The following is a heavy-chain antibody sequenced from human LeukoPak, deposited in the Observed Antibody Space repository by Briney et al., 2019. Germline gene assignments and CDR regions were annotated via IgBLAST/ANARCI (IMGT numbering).Heavy chain of an antibody. V-gene: IGHV1-2*06. CDR2: FDPNNGGT. CDR1: GYTFTGYY. D-gene: IGHD4-11*01. CDR3: ARGTTTVTLYFDY. J-gene: IGHJ4*02. Sequence: ASVKVSCKAFGYTFTGYYMHWVRQAPGQGLEWMGRFDPNNGGTSYAQKFQGRVTITRDTSVSTDYMELSSLRSEDTAVYYCARGTTTVTLYFDYWGQGTLVTVSS.